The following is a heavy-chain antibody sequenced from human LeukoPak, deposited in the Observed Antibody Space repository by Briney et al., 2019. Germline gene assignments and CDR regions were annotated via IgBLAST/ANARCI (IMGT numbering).Heavy chain of an antibody. D-gene: IGHD2-2*01. J-gene: IGHJ4*02. Sequence: GGSLRLSCASSGFTFSNHAMNWVRQAPGKGLEWVSAISATGGSTYYADSVKGRFTISRDNSKNTLFLQMINLRAEDTAVYYCAKKENNTSLYYFDYWGQGTLVTVSS. CDR1: GFTFSNHA. CDR3: AKKENNTSLYYFDY. CDR2: ISATGGST. V-gene: IGHV3-23*01.